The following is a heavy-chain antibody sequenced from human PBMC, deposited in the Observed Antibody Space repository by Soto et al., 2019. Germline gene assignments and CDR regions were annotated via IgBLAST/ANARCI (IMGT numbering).Heavy chain of an antibody. J-gene: IGHJ6*02. D-gene: IGHD3-10*01. CDR2: ISWNSVSI. CDR1: GFNFNDYG. Sequence: SLRLSCAASGFNFNDYGMHCFRQSPVKVLEWVSSISWNSVSIGYADSVKGRFTISRDNAKNSLYLQMNSLRAVDTALYYCAKDMENGYNPYYYYGMDVWGQGTTVTVSS. V-gene: IGHV3-9*01. CDR3: AKDMENGYNPYYYYGMDV.